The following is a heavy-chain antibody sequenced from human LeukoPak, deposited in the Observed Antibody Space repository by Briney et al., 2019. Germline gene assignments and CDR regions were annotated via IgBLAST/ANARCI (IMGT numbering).Heavy chain of an antibody. J-gene: IGHJ1*01. Sequence: SVKVSCKASGGTFSSYAISWVRQAPGQGLEWMGGIIPIFGTANYAQKFQGRVTITADESTSTAYMELSSLRSEDTAVYYCAREPEDIVVVPAAIQYFQHWGQGTLVTVSS. CDR2: IIPIFGTA. V-gene: IGHV1-69*13. CDR3: AREPEDIVVVPAAIQYFQH. D-gene: IGHD2-2*01. CDR1: GGTFSSYA.